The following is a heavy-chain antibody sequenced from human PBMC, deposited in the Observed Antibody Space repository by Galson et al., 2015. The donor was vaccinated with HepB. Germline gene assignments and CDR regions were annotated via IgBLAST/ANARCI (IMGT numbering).Heavy chain of an antibody. Sequence: ETLSLTCAVYGGSFSGYYWSWLRQPPGKGLGWIGEINHSGSTNYNPSLKSRVTISVDTSKNQFSLKLSSVTAADTAVYYCASPGYYYDSSGYLRDFDYWGQGTLVTVSS. J-gene: IGHJ4*02. CDR2: INHSGST. D-gene: IGHD3-22*01. V-gene: IGHV4-34*01. CDR1: GGSFSGYY. CDR3: ASPGYYYDSSGYLRDFDY.